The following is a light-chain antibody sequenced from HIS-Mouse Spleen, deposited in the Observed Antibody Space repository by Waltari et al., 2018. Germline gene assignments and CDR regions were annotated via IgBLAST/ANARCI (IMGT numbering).Light chain of an antibody. CDR2: AAS. J-gene: IGKJ1*01. CDR3: QQSYSTPRT. Sequence: DIQMTQSPSSLSASVRDSVTITCRASQSTSSYLNWYQQKPGKDPKLLIYAASSLQSGVPSRFSGSGYGTDFTLTISSLQPEDFATYYCQQSYSTPRTFGQGTKVEIK. CDR1: QSTSSY. V-gene: IGKV1-39*01.